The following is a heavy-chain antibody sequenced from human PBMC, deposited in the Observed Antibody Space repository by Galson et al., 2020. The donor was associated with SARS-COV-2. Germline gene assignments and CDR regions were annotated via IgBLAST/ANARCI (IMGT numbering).Heavy chain of an antibody. Sequence: ASVKVSCKASGYTFTGYYMHWVRQAPGQGLEWMGWINPNSGGTNYAQKFQGWVTMTRDTSISTAYMELSRLRSDDTAVYYCAREPQNYDILTGYYRGIYFDYWGQGTLVTVSS. V-gene: IGHV1-2*04. CDR1: GYTFTGYY. CDR2: INPNSGGT. D-gene: IGHD3-9*01. CDR3: AREPQNYDILTGYYRGIYFDY. J-gene: IGHJ4*02.